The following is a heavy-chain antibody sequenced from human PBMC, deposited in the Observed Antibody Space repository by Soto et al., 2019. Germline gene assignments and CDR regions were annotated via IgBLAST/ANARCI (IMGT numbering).Heavy chain of an antibody. CDR1: GYTFTDYW. V-gene: IGHV5-51*01. CDR2: IFPSDSDT. D-gene: IGHD3-22*01. CDR3: ARKDKSGYFNWFDP. J-gene: IGHJ5*02. Sequence: GESLKISCKGSGYTFTDYWIGWVRQMPGKGLEWMGIIFPSDSDTRYSPPFQGQVTISADRSTSTVFLQWASLKASDTAVYFCARKDKSGYFNWFDPWGQGTLVTVSS.